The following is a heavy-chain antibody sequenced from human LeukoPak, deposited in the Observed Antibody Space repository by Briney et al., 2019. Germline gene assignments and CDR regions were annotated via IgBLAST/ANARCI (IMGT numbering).Heavy chain of an antibody. V-gene: IGHV3-48*03. Sequence: PGGSLRLSCAASGFTSSSYEMNWVRQAPGKGLEWVSYISSSGSTIYYADSVKGRFTISRDNSKNTAYLQMNSLKTEDPAVYYCLCAAHDAFDIWGQGTMVTVSS. J-gene: IGHJ3*02. CDR3: LCAAHDAFDI. CDR2: ISSSGSTI. D-gene: IGHD2-2*01. CDR1: GFTSSSYE.